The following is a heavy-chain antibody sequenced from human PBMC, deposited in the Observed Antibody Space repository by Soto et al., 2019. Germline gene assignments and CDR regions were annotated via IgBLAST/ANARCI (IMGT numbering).Heavy chain of an antibody. CDR3: AKKVNSGPGSQYFDY. J-gene: IGHJ4*02. Sequence: EVQLLESGGGLAQPGGSLRLSCAASGFTFSSYSMSWVRQAPGKGLEWVSGFRSGGDDGTTYYADSVKGRFTISRDNSKNTLFLQMDSLRAEDTAIYYCAKKVNSGPGSQYFDYWGQGTLVTVSS. CDR2: SGGDDGTT. CDR1: GFTFSSYS. D-gene: IGHD3-10*01. V-gene: IGHV3-23*01.